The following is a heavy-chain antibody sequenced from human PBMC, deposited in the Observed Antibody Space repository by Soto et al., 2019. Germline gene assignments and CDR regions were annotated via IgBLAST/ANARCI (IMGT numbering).Heavy chain of an antibody. CDR3: ARDDSQDYYGMDV. V-gene: IGHV4-61*01. CDR2: IYYSGST. Sequence: PSETLSLTCTVSGGSVSSGSYYWSWIRQPPGKGLEWIGYIYYSGSTNYNPSLKSRVTISVDTSKNQFSLKLSSVTAADTAVYYCARDDSQDYYGMDVWGQGTTVTVSS. D-gene: IGHD2-15*01. J-gene: IGHJ6*02. CDR1: GGSVSSGSYY.